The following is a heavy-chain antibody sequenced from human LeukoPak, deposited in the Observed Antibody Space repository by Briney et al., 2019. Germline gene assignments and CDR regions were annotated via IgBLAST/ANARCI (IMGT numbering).Heavy chain of an antibody. CDR3: AKGGYSSGWRNYFDY. D-gene: IGHD6-19*01. J-gene: IGHJ4*02. Sequence: TGGSLRLSCAASGFTFSSYAMSWVRQAPGKGLEWVSTISGSGTGTYYADSVKGRFTISRDNSKYTLYLQMDSLRADDTAVYYCAKGGYSSGWRNYFDYWGQGTLVTVPS. V-gene: IGHV3-23*01. CDR2: ISGSGTGT. CDR1: GFTFSSYA.